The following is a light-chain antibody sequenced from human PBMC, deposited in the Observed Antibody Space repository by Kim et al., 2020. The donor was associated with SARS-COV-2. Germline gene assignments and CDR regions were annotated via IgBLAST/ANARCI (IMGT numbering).Light chain of an antibody. J-gene: IGLJ1*01. Sequence: LGQTVRITCQGDSLRSYYASWYQQKPGQAPVLVIYGKNHRPSGIPDRFSGSSSGNTASLTITGAQAEDEADYYCNSRDSSGNHHYVFGTGTKVTVL. CDR1: SLRSYY. V-gene: IGLV3-19*01. CDR3: NSRDSSGNHHYV. CDR2: GKN.